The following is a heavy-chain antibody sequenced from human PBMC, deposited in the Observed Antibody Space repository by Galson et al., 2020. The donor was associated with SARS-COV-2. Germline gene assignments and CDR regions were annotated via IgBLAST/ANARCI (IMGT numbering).Heavy chain of an antibody. Sequence: GESLKISCKGSGYSFTSYWIGWVRPMPGKGLEWMGIIYPGYSDTRYSPSFQGQVTISADKSISTAYLPWSSLKASDTAMYYCASAYSSSWYYFDYWGQGTLVTVSS. CDR2: IYPGYSDT. D-gene: IGHD6-13*01. V-gene: IGHV5-51*01. CDR3: ASAYSSSWYYFDY. J-gene: IGHJ4*02. CDR1: GYSFTSYW.